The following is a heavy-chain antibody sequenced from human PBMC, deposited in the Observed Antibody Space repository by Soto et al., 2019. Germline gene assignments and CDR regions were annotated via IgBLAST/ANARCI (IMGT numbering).Heavy chain of an antibody. CDR3: ARQNTDYGDYEEVWHWFDP. Sequence: SETLSLTCTVSGGSVSTYYWSWIRQPPGKGLEWIGYIYHSGSTNYNPSLKSRVTMSVDTSKNQFSLKLTSVTASDTAVYYCARQNTDYGDYEEVWHWFDPWGQGTLVTVSS. CDR2: IYHSGST. V-gene: IGHV4-59*08. D-gene: IGHD4-17*01. J-gene: IGHJ5*02. CDR1: GGSVSTYY.